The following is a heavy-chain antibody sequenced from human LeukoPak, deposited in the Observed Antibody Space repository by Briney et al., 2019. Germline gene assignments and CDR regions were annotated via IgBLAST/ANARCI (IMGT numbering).Heavy chain of an antibody. V-gene: IGHV3-23*01. Sequence: PGGSLRLSCAASGFSFNTYAMNWVRQSSGKGLEWVSGVSGGGRTTYYADHVKGRFTISRDNSKNTVYLQMNSLRVDDTAVYYCAKSHLPLGETMDYAIFDLWGQGTLVTVSS. CDR1: GFSFNTYA. D-gene: IGHD4/OR15-4a*01. CDR2: VSGGGRTT. CDR3: AKSHLPLGETMDYAIFDL. J-gene: IGHJ4*02.